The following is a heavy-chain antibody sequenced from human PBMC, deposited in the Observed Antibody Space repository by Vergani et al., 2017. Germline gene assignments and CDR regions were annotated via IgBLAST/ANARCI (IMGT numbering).Heavy chain of an antibody. CDR1: RYPFSRYG. CDR3: AGDQGSYYGSGSYYHFDY. J-gene: IGHJ4*02. CDR2: ISAYNGNT. Sequence: QAQLVQSGAEVKKPGASVRVSCKASRYPFSRYGISWVRQAPGQGLEWMGWISAYNGNTNYAQKPQGRVTMTTDTSTSTAYMELRSLRSDDTAVYYCAGDQGSYYGSGSYYHFDYWGQGTLVTVSS. D-gene: IGHD3-10*01. V-gene: IGHV1-18*01.